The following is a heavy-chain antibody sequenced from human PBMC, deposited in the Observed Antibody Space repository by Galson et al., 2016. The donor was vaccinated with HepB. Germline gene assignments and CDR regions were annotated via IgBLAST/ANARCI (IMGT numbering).Heavy chain of an antibody. CDR1: GYTFSSYY. V-gene: IGHV1-46*01. Sequence: SVKVSCKASGYTFSSYYMHWVRQAPGQGLEWMGIINPSGDGTTYAQNFQGRITMTRDTSTSTAYMELSSLGSEDTAVYYCARDNSRTGDKTMAWWFDPWGQGTLVTVSS. CDR2: INPSGDGT. J-gene: IGHJ5*02. CDR3: ARDNSRTGDKTMAWWFDP. D-gene: IGHD5-18*01.